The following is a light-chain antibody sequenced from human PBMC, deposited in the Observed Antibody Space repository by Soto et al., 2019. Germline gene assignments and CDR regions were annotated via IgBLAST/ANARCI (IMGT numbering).Light chain of an antibody. Sequence: EIVLTQSPATLSLSPGERATLSCRASQRVSSYLAWYPQKPGQAPRLLIYDASNRATGIPARFRCSGSGTYFTFTISSREPEDLAVYDLLYRSNWGVLTFGGGTKVELK. CDR2: DAS. CDR3: LYRSNWGVLT. V-gene: IGKV3-11*01. J-gene: IGKJ4*01. CDR1: QRVSSY.